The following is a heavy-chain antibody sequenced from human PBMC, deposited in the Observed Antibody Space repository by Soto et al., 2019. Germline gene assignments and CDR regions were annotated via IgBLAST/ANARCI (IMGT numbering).Heavy chain of an antibody. CDR3: ARERVVNYTDYYFDY. D-gene: IGHD3-16*02. V-gene: IGHV3-21*01. Sequence: PGGSLSLSCAASGFDFYYYNMNWVRQAPGRGLEWVSSISGTGIDIHFADSVKGRFVISRDNAKTSLYLQMNSLRPEDTAVYYCARERVVNYTDYYFDYWGHGTLVTVSS. CDR2: ISGTGIDI. CDR1: GFDFYYYN. J-gene: IGHJ4*01.